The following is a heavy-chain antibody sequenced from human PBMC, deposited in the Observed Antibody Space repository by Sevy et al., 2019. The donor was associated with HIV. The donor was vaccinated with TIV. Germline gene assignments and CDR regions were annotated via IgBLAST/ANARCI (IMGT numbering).Heavy chain of an antibody. CDR1: GFTFSSYA. Sequence: GGSLRLSCAASGFTFSSYAMSWVRQAPGKGLEWVSAISGSGGSTYYADSVKGRFTISRDNSKNTLYLQMNSLRAEDTAVYYCAKVTEAPSIYYYYGMDVWGQRTTVTVSS. V-gene: IGHV3-23*01. J-gene: IGHJ6*02. CDR3: AKVTEAPSIYYYYGMDV. D-gene: IGHD2-8*02. CDR2: ISGSGGST.